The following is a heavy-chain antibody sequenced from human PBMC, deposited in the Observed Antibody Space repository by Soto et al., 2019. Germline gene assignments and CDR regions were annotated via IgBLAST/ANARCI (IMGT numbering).Heavy chain of an antibody. V-gene: IGHV3-23*01. CDR2: ISGSGGST. J-gene: IGHJ4*02. Sequence: GGSLRLSCAASGFTFSSYAMSWVRQAPGKGLEWVSAISGSGGSTYYADSVKGRFTISRDNSKNTLYLQMNSLRAEETAVYYCAKGLRAAVGTRGDEKPFDYWGQGTLVTVSS. CDR1: GFTFSSYA. D-gene: IGHD6-13*01. CDR3: AKGLRAAVGTRGDEKPFDY.